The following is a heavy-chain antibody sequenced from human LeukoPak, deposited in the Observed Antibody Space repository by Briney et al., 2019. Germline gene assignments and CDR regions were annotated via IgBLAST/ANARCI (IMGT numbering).Heavy chain of an antibody. CDR2: IIPILGIA. CDR1: GGTFSSYA. CDR3: ARDTIMWFGDRMGVYFDY. J-gene: IGHJ4*02. D-gene: IGHD3-10*01. V-gene: IGHV1-69*04. Sequence: SVKVSCKASGGTFSSYAISWVRQAPGQGLEWMGRIIPILGIANYAQKFQGRVTITADKSTSTAYMELSSLRSEDTAVYYCARDTIMWFGDRMGVYFDYWGQGTLVTVSS.